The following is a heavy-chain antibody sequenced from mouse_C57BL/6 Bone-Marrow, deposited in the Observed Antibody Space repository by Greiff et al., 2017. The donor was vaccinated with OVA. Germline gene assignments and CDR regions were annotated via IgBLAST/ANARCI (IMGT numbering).Heavy chain of an antibody. V-gene: IGHV1-82*01. Sequence: QVQLQQSGPELVKPGASVKISCKASGYAFSSSWMNWVKQRPGKGLEWIGRIYPGDGDTNYNGKFKGKATLTADKSSSTAYMQLSSLTSEDSAVYFCASFLLRAMDYWGQGTSVTVSS. J-gene: IGHJ4*01. CDR2: IYPGDGDT. CDR3: ASFLLRAMDY. D-gene: IGHD1-1*01. CDR1: GYAFSSSW.